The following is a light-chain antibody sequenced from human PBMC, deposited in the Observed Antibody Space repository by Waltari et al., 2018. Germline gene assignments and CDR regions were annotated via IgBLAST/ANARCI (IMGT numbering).Light chain of an antibody. Sequence: QSALTQPASVSGTPGQSITISCTGTTSDVGNYDLVSWYQNHPGKAPKLLICEVINRPSWVSSRFSGSKSGSTASLIISGLQPDDEADYYCCSYAGRGTYVFGSGTKVTVL. CDR3: CSYAGRGTYV. J-gene: IGLJ1*01. V-gene: IGLV2-23*02. CDR2: EVI. CDR1: TSDVGNYDL.